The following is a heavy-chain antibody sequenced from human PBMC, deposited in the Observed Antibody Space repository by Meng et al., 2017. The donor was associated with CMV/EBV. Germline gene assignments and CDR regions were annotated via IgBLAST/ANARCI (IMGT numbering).Heavy chain of an antibody. CDR1: GYTFSNFG. V-gene: IGHV1-18*01. Sequence: SVKVSCKPSGYTFSNFGIAWVRQAPGQGLEWMGWISTYNDDIKYGQKFRGRLNMTTDTSTSTAYMELRSLISDDTAVYYCARDRCGTCPSGWWFDPWGQGTLVTVSS. J-gene: IGHJ5*02. D-gene: IGHD1-26*01. CDR2: ISTYNDDI. CDR3: ARDRCGTCPSGWWFDP.